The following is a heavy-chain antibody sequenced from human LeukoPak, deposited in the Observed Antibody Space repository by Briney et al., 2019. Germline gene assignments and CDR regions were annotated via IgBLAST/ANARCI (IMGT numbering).Heavy chain of an antibody. CDR3: ARDSYYDILTGYYLSPFGAFDI. CDR2: IIPIFGTE. D-gene: IGHD3-9*01. CDR1: GGTFSSYA. J-gene: IGHJ3*02. V-gene: IGHV1-69*13. Sequence: SVKLSCKASGGTFSSYAISWVRHAPGQGLEWMGGIIPIFGTENYAKKFQGRVSITADESTRTAYMELSSLISEDTAVYYCARDSYYDILTGYYLSPFGAFDIWGQGTMVTVSS.